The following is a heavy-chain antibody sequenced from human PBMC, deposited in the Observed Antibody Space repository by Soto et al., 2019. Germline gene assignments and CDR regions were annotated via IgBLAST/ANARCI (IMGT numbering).Heavy chain of an antibody. CDR2: IISDGSST. Sequence: AGGSLRLSCAASGVTFSSYWIHWVRQAPGKGLVWVSRIISDGSSTSYADSVKGRFTISRDNAKNTLYLQMNSLTTEDTAVYYCARGGYRIGGSCYWAFHIWCQGTMVTVS. CDR3: ARGGYRIGGSCYWAFHI. CDR1: GVTFSSYW. V-gene: IGHV3-74*01. J-gene: IGHJ3*02. D-gene: IGHD2-15*01.